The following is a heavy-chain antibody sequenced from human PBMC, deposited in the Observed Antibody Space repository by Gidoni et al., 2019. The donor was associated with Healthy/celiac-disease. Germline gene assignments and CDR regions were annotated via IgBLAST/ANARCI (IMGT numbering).Heavy chain of an antibody. CDR1: GFTFSSYS. CDR2: ISSSSSYI. CDR3: ARGWLQGDFDY. Sequence: EVQLVESGGGLVKPGGSLRLSCAASGFTFSSYSMTWVRQAPGKGLEWVSSISSSSSYIYYADSVKGRFTISRDNAKNSLYLQMNSLRAEDTAVYYCARGWLQGDFDYWGQGTLVTVSS. V-gene: IGHV3-21*01. J-gene: IGHJ4*02. D-gene: IGHD5-12*01.